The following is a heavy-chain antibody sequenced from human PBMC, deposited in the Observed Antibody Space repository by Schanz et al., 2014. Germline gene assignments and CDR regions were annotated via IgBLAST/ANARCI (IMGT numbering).Heavy chain of an antibody. CDR1: GASTRGYY. J-gene: IGHJ4*02. CDR3: ARDRGTGERYFDH. V-gene: IGHV4-59*01. Sequence: QVQLQESGPGLVKPSEALSLTCTVAGASTRGYYWTWIRRTPQHGLQWIGYVYYSGSTSYNPSLESGVSISLDTSKNQFFLRLHSVTAADTGVYYCARDRGTGERYFDHWGQGILVTVSS. CDR2: VYYSGST. D-gene: IGHD1-1*01.